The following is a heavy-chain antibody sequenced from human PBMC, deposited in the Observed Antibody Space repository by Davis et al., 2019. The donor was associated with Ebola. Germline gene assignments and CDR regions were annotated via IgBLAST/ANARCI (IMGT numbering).Heavy chain of an antibody. V-gene: IGHV4-39*01. J-gene: IGHJ5*02. CDR1: GGSISSSSYY. CDR2: IYYSGST. D-gene: IGHD6-6*01. Sequence: MPSETLSLTCTVSGGSISSSSYYWGWIRQPPGKGLEWIGRIYYSGSTNYNPSLKSRVTISVDTSKNQFSLKLSSVTAADTAVYYCARQLYNRSSADWFDPWGQGTLVIVSS. CDR3: ARQLYNRSSADWFDP.